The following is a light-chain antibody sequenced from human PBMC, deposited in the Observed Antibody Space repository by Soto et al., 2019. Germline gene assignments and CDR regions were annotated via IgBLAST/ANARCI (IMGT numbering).Light chain of an antibody. Sequence: QSVLTQPFSASGTPGQRVTISCSGSSSNIGSNNVNWYQQLPGTAPKLLIYSNNQRPSVVPDRFSGSKSGTSASLAISGLQSEDEADYYCPAWDDSLNGVIFGGGTQLTVL. CDR1: SSNIGSNN. CDR3: PAWDDSLNGVI. CDR2: SNN. J-gene: IGLJ2*01. V-gene: IGLV1-44*01.